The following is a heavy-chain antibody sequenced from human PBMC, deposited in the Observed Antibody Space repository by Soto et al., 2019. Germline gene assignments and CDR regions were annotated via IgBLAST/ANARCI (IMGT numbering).Heavy chain of an antibody. D-gene: IGHD3-10*01. CDR2: ISYDGSNK. V-gene: IGHV3-30*18. Sequence: QVQLVESGGGVVQPGRSLRLSCAASGFTFSSYGMHWVRQAPGKGLEWVAVISYDGSNKYYADSVKGRFTISRDNSKNTLYLQMNSLRAEDTAVYYCAKATPIWFGELLSPYYYYYGMDVWGQGTTVTVSS. J-gene: IGHJ6*02. CDR1: GFTFSSYG. CDR3: AKATPIWFGELLSPYYYYYGMDV.